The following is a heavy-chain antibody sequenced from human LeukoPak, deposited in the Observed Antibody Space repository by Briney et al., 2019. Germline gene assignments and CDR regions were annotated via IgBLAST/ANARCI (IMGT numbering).Heavy chain of an antibody. CDR1: GGTFSSYA. V-gene: IGHV1-69*06. CDR3: AADYYYGSGSRTYYYYYMDV. D-gene: IGHD3-10*01. CDR2: IIPIFGTA. J-gene: IGHJ6*03. Sequence: SVKVSCKASGGTFSSYAISWVRQAPGQGLEWMGGIIPIFGTANYAQKFQGRVTITADKSTSTAYMELSSLRSEDTAVYYCAADYYYGSGSRTYYYYYMDVWGKGTTVTVSS.